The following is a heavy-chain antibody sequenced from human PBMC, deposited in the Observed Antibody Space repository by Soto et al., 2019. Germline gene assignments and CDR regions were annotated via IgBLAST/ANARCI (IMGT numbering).Heavy chain of an antibody. CDR1: GFTFSSYA. CDR3: AKDYGDSDWFDP. J-gene: IGHJ5*02. V-gene: IGHV3-23*01. CDR2: ISVGGGST. D-gene: IGHD4-17*01. Sequence: EVQLLESGGGLVQPGGSLRLSCAASGFTFSSYAMSWVRQAPGKGLEWVSAISVGGGSTKYADSVKGRFTISRDNSKSTLYLQMNSLRAEDTAVYYCAKDYGDSDWFDPWGQGTLVTVSS.